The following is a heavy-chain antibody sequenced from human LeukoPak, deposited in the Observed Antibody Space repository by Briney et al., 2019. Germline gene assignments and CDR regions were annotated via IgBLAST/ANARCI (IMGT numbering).Heavy chain of an antibody. CDR1: GGSISSSSYY. CDR3: ACIAAAGIPLDY. J-gene: IGHJ4*02. D-gene: IGHD6-13*01. Sequence: PSETLSLTCTVSGGSISSSSYYWGWIRQPPGKGLEWIGSIYYSGSTYYNPSLKSRVTISVDTSKNQFSLKLSSVTAADTAVYYCACIAAAGIPLDYWGQGTLVTVSS. CDR2: IYYSGST. V-gene: IGHV4-39*07.